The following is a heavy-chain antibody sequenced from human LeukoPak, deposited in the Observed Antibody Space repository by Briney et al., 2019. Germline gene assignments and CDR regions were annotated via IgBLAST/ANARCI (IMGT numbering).Heavy chain of an antibody. D-gene: IGHD3-3*01. J-gene: IGHJ6*02. CDR2: ISSSGSTI. CDR3: ARVGAYYDFWSGYSCYYGMDV. V-gene: IGHV3-48*03. Sequence: LSLTCAVSGGSFSGYYWNWVRQAPGKGLEWVSYISSSGSTIYYADSVKGRFTISRDNAKNSLYLQMNSLRAEDTAVYYCARVGAYYDFWSGYSCYYGMDVWGQGTTVTVSS. CDR1: GGSFSGYY.